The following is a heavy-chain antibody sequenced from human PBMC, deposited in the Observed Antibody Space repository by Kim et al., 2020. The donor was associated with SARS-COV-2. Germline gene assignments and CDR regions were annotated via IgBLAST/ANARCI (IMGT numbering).Heavy chain of an antibody. CDR2: INAGNGNI. V-gene: IGHV1-3*01. Sequence: ASVKVSCKASGYTFTNYAIQWVRQAPGQGLEWMGWINAGNGNIKYSQKFQGRATLTWDTSASTAYMELRALTSEETAVYYCERDLLPSGYDYWGQGTLVTVSS. CDR3: ERDLLPSGYDY. D-gene: IGHD5-12*01. CDR1: GYTFTNYA. J-gene: IGHJ4*02.